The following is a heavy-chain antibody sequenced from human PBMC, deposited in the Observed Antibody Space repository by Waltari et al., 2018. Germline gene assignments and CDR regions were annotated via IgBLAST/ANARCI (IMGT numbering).Heavy chain of an antibody. J-gene: IGHJ6*03. CDR3: ARGHCLSSNCQPPYYYYYMDV. V-gene: IGHV3-74*01. Sequence: EVQLVESGGGLVQPGGSLRVSCAASGFTFNNFYMSWVRQSPGKGLEWVSHISSDGSRTTYADSVKGRFVISRDNVKNTLFLRLNSLRAEDTAVYYCARGHCLSSNCQPPYYYYYMDVWGKGTTVTVSS. CDR1: GFTFNNFY. CDR2: ISSDGSRT. D-gene: IGHD1-1*01.